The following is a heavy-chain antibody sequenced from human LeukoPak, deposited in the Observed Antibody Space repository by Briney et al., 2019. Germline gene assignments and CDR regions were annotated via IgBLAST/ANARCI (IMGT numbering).Heavy chain of an antibody. CDR2: MSCDGSNK. D-gene: IGHD3-10*01. J-gene: IGHJ4*02. CDR1: GFTFSSYG. CDR3: EKDLNPRSIAMIRVVIMRVLVPVC. Sequence: GGSLRLSCAASGFTFSSYGMHWVRQAPGKGLEGVADMSCDGSNKYYADCVKGRFPISRDNSKHTLYVHMNSMRAEDRAIYYGEKDLNPRSIAMIRVVIMRVLVPVCWGERALVTLSS. V-gene: IGHV3-30*18.